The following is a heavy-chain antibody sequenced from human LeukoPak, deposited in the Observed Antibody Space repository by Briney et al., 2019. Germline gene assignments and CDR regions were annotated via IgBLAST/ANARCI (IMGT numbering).Heavy chain of an antibody. J-gene: IGHJ6*03. D-gene: IGHD1-26*01. CDR2: ITSSSSYI. CDR3: ARDPYSRSYSAYYYYYMDV. V-gene: IGHV3-21*01. Sequence: GGSLRLSCAASGFTFSNYNMNWVRHAPGKGLEWVSSITSSSSYIYYADSVKGRFTISRDNAKNSLYLQMNSLRAEDTAVYYCARDPYSRSYSAYYYYYMDVWGKGTTVTVSS. CDR1: GFTFSNYN.